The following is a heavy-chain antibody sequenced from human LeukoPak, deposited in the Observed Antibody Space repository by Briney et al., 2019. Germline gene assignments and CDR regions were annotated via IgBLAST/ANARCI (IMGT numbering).Heavy chain of an antibody. Sequence: GGSLRLSCEASGFTFSSYSMNWVRQAPGKGLEWVSYISSSSSTIYYADSVKGRFTISRDNAKNSLYLQMNSLRDEDTAVYYCARDGPDIVVVVAPAYYYYGMDVWGQGTTVTVSS. CDR3: ARDGPDIVVVVAPAYYYYGMDV. CDR2: ISSSSSTI. D-gene: IGHD2-15*01. V-gene: IGHV3-48*02. CDR1: GFTFSSYS. J-gene: IGHJ6*02.